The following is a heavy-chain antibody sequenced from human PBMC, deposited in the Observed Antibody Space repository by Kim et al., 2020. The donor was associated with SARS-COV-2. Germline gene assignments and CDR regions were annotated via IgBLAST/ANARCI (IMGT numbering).Heavy chain of an antibody. CDR3: ARHSPFDY. CDR2: GGST. J-gene: IGHJ4*02. V-gene: IGHV3-53*01. D-gene: IGHD2-21*01. Sequence: GGSTYDADSVEGRFTISRDTSKNTLYLQMNSLRAEDTAVYYCARHSPFDYWGQGTLVTVSS.